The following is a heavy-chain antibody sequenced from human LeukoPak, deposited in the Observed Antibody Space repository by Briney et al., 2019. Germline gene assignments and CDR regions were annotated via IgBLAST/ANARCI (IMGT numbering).Heavy chain of an antibody. V-gene: IGHV1-69*04. J-gene: IGHJ5*02. CDR3: ARGSYDSSGYRSSNWFDP. D-gene: IGHD3-22*01. CDR1: GGTFSSYA. CDR2: IIPILGIA. Sequence: SVKVSCKASGGTFSSYAISWVRQAPGQGLEWMGRIIPILGIANYAQKFQGRVTITADKSTSTAYMELSSLRSEDTAVYYCARGSYDSSGYRSSNWFDPWGQGTLVTVSS.